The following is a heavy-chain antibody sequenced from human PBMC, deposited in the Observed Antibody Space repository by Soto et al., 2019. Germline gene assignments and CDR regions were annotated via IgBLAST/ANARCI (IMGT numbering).Heavy chain of an antibody. J-gene: IGHJ5*02. Sequence: QLQLQESGPGLVKPSETLSLTCTLSGGSISSSSYYWGWIRQPPGKGLEWIGTIFYSGSTYYNSSLKSRVTISVDTSKNQFSLKLSSVTAADTAVYYCARHRLGGEQRGGFDPWGQGTLVTVSS. CDR1: GGSISSSSYY. V-gene: IGHV4-39*01. CDR3: ARHRLGGEQRGGFDP. D-gene: IGHD3-16*01. CDR2: IFYSGST.